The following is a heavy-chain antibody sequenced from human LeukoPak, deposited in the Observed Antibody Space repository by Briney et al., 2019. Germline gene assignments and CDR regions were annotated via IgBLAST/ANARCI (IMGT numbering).Heavy chain of an antibody. D-gene: IGHD2-2*01. V-gene: IGHV1-69*02. CDR2: IIPILGIA. CDR1: GGTFSSYT. CDR3: ARDLPRGYCSSTSCYAFDY. Sequence: SVKVSCKASGGTFSSYTISWVRQAPGQGLEWMGRIIPILGIANYAQKFQGRVTITADKSTSTAYMELSSLRSEDTAVYYCARDLPRGYCSSTSCYAFDYWGQGTLVTVSS. J-gene: IGHJ4*02.